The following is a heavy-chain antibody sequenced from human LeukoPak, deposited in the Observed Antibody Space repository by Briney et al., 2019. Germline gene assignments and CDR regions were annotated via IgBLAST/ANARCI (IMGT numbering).Heavy chain of an antibody. Sequence: GRSLRLSCAASGFTFSSYAMSWVRQAPGKGLEWVSAISGSGGSTYYADSVMGRFTISRDNSKNTLYLQMNSRRAEDTAVYYCAKDIKKGSYWGQGTLVTVSS. CDR1: GFTFSSYA. CDR2: ISGSGGST. D-gene: IGHD3-10*01. V-gene: IGHV3-23*01. J-gene: IGHJ4*02. CDR3: AKDIKKGSY.